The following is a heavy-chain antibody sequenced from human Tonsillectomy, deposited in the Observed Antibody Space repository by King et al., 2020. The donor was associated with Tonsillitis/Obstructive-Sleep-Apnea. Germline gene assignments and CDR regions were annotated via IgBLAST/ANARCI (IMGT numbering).Heavy chain of an antibody. D-gene: IGHD5-18*01. CDR2: IWYDGSNK. CDR3: ASKLECRYSCYYYYDMDV. Sequence: VQLVESGGGVVQPGRSLRLSCAASGFIFSHYGVHWVRQAPGKGLEWVAFIWYDGSNKYYADSVKGRFTISRDNSKNTLYLQMNSLRAEDTAVYDCASKLECRYSCYYYYDMDVWGQGTTVTVSS. V-gene: IGHV3-33*01. J-gene: IGHJ6*02. CDR1: GFIFSHYG.